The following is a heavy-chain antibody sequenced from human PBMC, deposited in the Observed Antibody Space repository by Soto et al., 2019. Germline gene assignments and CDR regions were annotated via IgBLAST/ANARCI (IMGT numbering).Heavy chain of an antibody. J-gene: IGHJ6*02. CDR3: ARVSGTYYYGMDV. D-gene: IGHD3-10*01. V-gene: IGHV4-30-2*01. Sequence: QLQLQESGSGLVKPSQTLSLTCAVSGGSISSGGYSWSWIRQPPGKGLEWIGYIYHSGSTYYNPSLKSRVTRSVDRSENQFSLKPSSVTAADTAVYYCARVSGTYYYGMDVWGQGTTVTVSS. CDR1: GGSISSGGYS. CDR2: IYHSGST.